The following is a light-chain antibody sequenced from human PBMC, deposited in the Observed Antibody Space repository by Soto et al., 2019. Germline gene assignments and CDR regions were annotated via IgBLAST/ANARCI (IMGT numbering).Light chain of an antibody. CDR2: DAS. CDR3: QQYNSYST. V-gene: IGKV1-5*01. Sequence: DIQMTQSPSTLSLSLGCRFARTFRASQSISSWLAWYQQKPGKAPKLLIYDASSLESGVPSRFSGSGSGTEFTLTISSLQPDDFATYYCQQYNSYSTFGQGTKVDI. CDR1: QSISSW. J-gene: IGKJ1*01.